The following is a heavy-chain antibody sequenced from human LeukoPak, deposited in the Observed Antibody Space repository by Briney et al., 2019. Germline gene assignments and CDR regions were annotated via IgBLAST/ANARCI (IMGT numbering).Heavy chain of an antibody. D-gene: IGHD3-10*01. J-gene: IGHJ4*02. Sequence: RGSLRLSCAASGFTFSRYWMSWVRQAPGKGLEWVANIKQDGSEMDYVDSVRGRFTISRDNAKNSLFLQMNSLRADDSAVYYCARSGLLWFGEIDYWGRGILVTVSS. CDR2: IKQDGSEM. CDR3: ARSGLLWFGEIDY. CDR1: GFTFSRYW. V-gene: IGHV3-7*03.